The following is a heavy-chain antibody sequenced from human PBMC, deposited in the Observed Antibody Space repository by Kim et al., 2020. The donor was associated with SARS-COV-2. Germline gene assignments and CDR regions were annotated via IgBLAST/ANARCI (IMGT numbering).Heavy chain of an antibody. CDR1: GGSISSSSYY. V-gene: IGHV4-39*07. J-gene: IGHJ5*02. Sequence: SETLSLTCTVSGGSISSSSYYWGWIRQPPGKGLEWIGSIYYSGSTYYNPSLKSRVTISVDTSKNQFSLKLSSVTAADTAVYYCARDEGIAARNWFDPWGQGTLVTVSS. CDR3: ARDEGIAARNWFDP. CDR2: IYYSGST. D-gene: IGHD6-6*01.